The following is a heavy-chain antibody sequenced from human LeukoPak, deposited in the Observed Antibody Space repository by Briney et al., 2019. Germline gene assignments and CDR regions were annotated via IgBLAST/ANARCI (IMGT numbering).Heavy chain of an antibody. CDR1: GFTFSSYW. CDR3: AGNITIYAFDI. Sequence: GGSLRLSCAASGFTFSSYWMHWVRQAPGKGLVWVSRINSDGSSTNYADSVKGRFTIYRDNAKNTLYLQMNSLRAEDTAVYYCAGNITIYAFDIWGQGTMVTVSS. D-gene: IGHD3-9*01. J-gene: IGHJ3*02. CDR2: INSDGSST. V-gene: IGHV3-74*01.